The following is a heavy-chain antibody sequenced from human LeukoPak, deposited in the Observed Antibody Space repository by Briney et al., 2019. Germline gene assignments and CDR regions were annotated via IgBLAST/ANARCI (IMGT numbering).Heavy chain of an antibody. CDR1: GDSVSSNSVS. J-gene: IGHJ4*02. D-gene: IGHD3-10*01. Sequence: SQTPSLTCAISGDSVSSNSVSWNWVRQSPSRGLEWLGRTQYRSKWNSDYAVSVKSRITINPDTSKNQFSLQLNSVTPEDTSVYYCARGTFGSWDYWGQGTLVTVSS. CDR3: ARGTFGSWDY. V-gene: IGHV6-1*01. CDR2: TQYRSKWNS.